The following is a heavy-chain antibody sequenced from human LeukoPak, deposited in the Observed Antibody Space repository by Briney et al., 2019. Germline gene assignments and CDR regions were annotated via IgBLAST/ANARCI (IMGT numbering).Heavy chain of an antibody. V-gene: IGHV4-4*07. CDR1: GGSISSYY. CDR2: IYTSGST. CDR3: ARGRSSMVRGYYYYYMDV. Sequence: KPSETLSLTCTVSGGSISSYYWSWIRQPAGKGLEWIGRIYTSGSTNYNPSLKSRVTISVDTSKNQFSLKLSSVTAADTAVYYCARGRSSMVRGYYYYYMDVWGKGTTVTISS. D-gene: IGHD3-10*01. J-gene: IGHJ6*03.